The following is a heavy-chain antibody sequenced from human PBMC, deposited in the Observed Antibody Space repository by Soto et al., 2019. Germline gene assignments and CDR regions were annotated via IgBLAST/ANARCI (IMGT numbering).Heavy chain of an antibody. CDR3: ASKPNSLYYFDY. J-gene: IGHJ4*02. D-gene: IGHD5-18*01. Sequence: SETLSLTCAVSGYSINSDNWWGWIRQPPGKGLEWIGYIHHSGSTYYNPSLKSRVTMSVDTSKKQFSLKLSSVTAVDTAVYYCASKPNSLYYFDYWGQGALVTVSS. CDR2: IHHSGST. CDR1: GYSINSDNW. V-gene: IGHV4-28*01.